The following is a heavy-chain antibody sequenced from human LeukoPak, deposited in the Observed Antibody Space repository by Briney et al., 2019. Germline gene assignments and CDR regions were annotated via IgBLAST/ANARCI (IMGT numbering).Heavy chain of an antibody. J-gene: IGHJ3*02. D-gene: IGHD6-19*01. CDR2: INAGNGNT. Sequence: GASVKVSCKASGYTFTSYAMHWVRQAPGQRLEWMGWINAGNGNTKYSQKFQGRVTITRDTSASTAYMELSSLRSEDTAVYYCAMGIAVAGTLAFDIWGQGTMVTVSS. CDR3: AMGIAVAGTLAFDI. V-gene: IGHV1-3*01. CDR1: GYTFTSYA.